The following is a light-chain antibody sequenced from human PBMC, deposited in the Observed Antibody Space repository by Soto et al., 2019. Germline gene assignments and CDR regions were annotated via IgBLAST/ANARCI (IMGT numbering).Light chain of an antibody. V-gene: IGLV2-23*02. CDR1: SSDVGGYSL. CDR3: CSYADSVSLNML. CDR2: EAT. Sequence: QSALTQPASVSGSPGQSITISCTGASSDVGGYSLVSWYQQHPGKAPKLMIYEATKRPSGVSNRFSGSKSGNTASLTISGLQAEDEADYYCCSYADSVSLNMLFGGGTKVTVL. J-gene: IGLJ2*01.